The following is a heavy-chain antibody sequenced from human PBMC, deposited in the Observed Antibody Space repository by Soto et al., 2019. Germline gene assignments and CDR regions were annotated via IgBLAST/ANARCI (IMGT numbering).Heavy chain of an antibody. CDR1: GGSFNGYY. D-gene: IGHD3-9*01. CDR3: ARGCFKYYDLLTPNWFDP. Sequence: SETLSLTCAVSGGSFNGYYWTWIRQPPGKGLEWIGDINHSGSTNYNPSLKSRVTISVDTSKNQFTLKLSSVTAADTAVYYCARGCFKYYDLLTPNWFDPWGQGTLVPVSS. V-gene: IGHV4-34*01. J-gene: IGHJ5*02. CDR2: INHSGST.